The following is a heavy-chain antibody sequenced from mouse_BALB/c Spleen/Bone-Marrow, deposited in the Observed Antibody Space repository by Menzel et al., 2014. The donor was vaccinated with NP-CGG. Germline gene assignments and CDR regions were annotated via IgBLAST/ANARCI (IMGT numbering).Heavy chain of an antibody. CDR2: IYPGDGDT. Sequence: VQLQQSGAELARPGASVKLSCKVSGYTFTSYWMQWAKQRPGQGLEWIGAIYPGDGDTRYTQKFKGKATLTADKSSSTAYMQLSSLASEDSAVYYCARGFPFDYWGQGTTLTVSS. CDR3: ARGFPFDY. J-gene: IGHJ2*01. V-gene: IGHV1-87*01. CDR1: GYTFTSYW.